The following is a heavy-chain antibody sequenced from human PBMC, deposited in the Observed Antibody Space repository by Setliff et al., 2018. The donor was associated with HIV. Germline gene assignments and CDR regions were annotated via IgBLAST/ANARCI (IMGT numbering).Heavy chain of an antibody. CDR3: ARGDYFYYYMDV. V-gene: IGHV4-31*03. Sequence: PSETLSLTCTVSGGSISSGSYYWNWIRQRPGRGLEWIGYIHYSGSTYYSPSLKSRLTISVDTSKKHFSLRLNSVTAADTAVYYYARGDYFYYYMDVWGIGTTVTVSS. CDR1: GGSISSGSYY. CDR2: IHYSGST. J-gene: IGHJ6*03.